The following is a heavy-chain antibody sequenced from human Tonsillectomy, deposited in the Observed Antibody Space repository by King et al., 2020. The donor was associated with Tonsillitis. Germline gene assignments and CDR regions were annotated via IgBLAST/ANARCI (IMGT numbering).Heavy chain of an antibody. CDR3: ARDPSRGAATADDAFDI. D-gene: IGHD6-13*01. CDR2: INAKSGGT. Sequence: VQLVQSGAEVKKPGASVKVSCKASGYTLTDYYMHWVRQAPGQGLEWMGWINAKSGGTKYAQKFQGRVTMTRDTSISTAYMELSRVRSDDTAVYYCARDPSRGAATADDAFDIWGQGTMVTVS. J-gene: IGHJ3*02. V-gene: IGHV1-2*02. CDR1: GYTLTDYY.